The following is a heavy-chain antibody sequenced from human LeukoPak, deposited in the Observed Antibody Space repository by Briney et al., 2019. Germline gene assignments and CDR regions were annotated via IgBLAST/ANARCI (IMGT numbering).Heavy chain of an antibody. V-gene: IGHV3-66*02. Sequence: GGSLRLSCAASGFTVSSNYMSWVRQAPGKGLEWVSVIYSGGSTYYADSVKGRFTISRDNSKNTLYLQMNSLRAEDTAVYYCARDTAMAYYFDYWGQGTLVTVSS. CDR1: GFTVSSNY. J-gene: IGHJ4*02. D-gene: IGHD5-18*01. CDR3: ARDTAMAYYFDY. CDR2: IYSGGST.